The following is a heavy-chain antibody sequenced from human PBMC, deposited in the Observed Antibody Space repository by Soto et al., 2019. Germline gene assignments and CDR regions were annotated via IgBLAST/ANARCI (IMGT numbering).Heavy chain of an antibody. CDR1: SGSLSGYY. D-gene: IGHD6-6*01. V-gene: IGHV4-34*01. Sequence: LSLTCSIYSGSLSGYYWSWIRQPPGKGLEWIGEISQSGNTNYSPSLKSRVSISIDTSKKQFSLNLASVSAADTAVYYCARAPKVSGSSQTRPDFWGQGTLVTVSS. CDR2: ISQSGNT. CDR3: ARAPKVSGSSQTRPDF. J-gene: IGHJ4*02.